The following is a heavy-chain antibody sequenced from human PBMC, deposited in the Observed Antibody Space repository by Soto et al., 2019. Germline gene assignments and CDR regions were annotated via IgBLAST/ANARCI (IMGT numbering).Heavy chain of an antibody. V-gene: IGHV1-18*01. Sequence: QVQLVQSGAEVKKPGASVKVSCKASGYTFTSYYISWVRQAPGQGLEGMGWISAYNGNTNYPQKLQGRVTMTTDTPTSTAYMELRSLRSHDTAVYYCARYSPPIASWGQGTLVTVSS. CDR2: ISAYNGNT. J-gene: IGHJ5*02. CDR1: GYTFTSYY. CDR3: ARYSPPIAS. D-gene: IGHD3-3*02.